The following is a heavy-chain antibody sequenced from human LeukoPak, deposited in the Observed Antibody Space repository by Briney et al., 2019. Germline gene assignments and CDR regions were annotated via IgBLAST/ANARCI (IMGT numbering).Heavy chain of an antibody. J-gene: IGHJ4*02. CDR3: ARVEDITIFGVVTPYYFDY. Sequence: GASVKVSCKASGYTFTSYGISWVRQAPGQGLEWMGWISAYNGNTNYAQKLQGRVTMTTDTSTSTAYMELRSLRSDDTAVYYCARVEDITIFGVVTPYYFDYWGQGTLVTVSS. V-gene: IGHV1-18*01. CDR1: GYTFTSYG. CDR2: ISAYNGNT. D-gene: IGHD3-3*01.